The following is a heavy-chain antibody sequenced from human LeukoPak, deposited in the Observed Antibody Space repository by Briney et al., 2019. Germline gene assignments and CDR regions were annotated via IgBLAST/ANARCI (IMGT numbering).Heavy chain of an antibody. Sequence: GASVKVSCKASGYTFTSYGISWVRQAPGQGLEWMGWISAYNGDTNYARKLQGRVTMTTDTSTSTAYMELRSLRSDDTAVYYCARDGTVPYSSAVDYWGQGTLVTVSS. CDR2: ISAYNGDT. CDR1: GYTFTSYG. CDR3: ARDGTVPYSSAVDY. D-gene: IGHD6-25*01. J-gene: IGHJ4*02. V-gene: IGHV1-18*01.